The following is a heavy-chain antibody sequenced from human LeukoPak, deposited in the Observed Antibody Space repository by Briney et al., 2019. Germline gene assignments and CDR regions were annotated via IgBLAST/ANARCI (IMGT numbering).Heavy chain of an antibody. CDR1: GGSFSGYY. CDR2: INHSGST. V-gene: IGHV4-34*01. D-gene: IGHD4-17*01. Sequence: SETLSLTCAVYGGSFSGYYWSWIRQPPGKGLEWIGEINHSGSTNYNPSLKSRVTISLDTSKNQFSLKLSSVTAADTAVYYCARGAVNYGDYIDYWGQGTLVTVSS. CDR3: ARGAVNYGDYIDY. J-gene: IGHJ4*02.